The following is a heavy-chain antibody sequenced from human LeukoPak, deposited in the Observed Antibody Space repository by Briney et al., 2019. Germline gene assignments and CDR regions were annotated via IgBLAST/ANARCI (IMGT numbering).Heavy chain of an antibody. J-gene: IGHJ3*02. V-gene: IGHV3-23*01. CDR3: AKDHEGFSIDAFDI. Sequence: GGSLRLSCAASGFTFSTYGMSWVRQAPGKGLEWVSAISGSGGTTYYADSVKGRFTISRDNSKNTLYLQMNSLRVGDTAVYYCAKDHEGFSIDAFDIWGQGTMVTVSS. D-gene: IGHD2-21*01. CDR2: ISGSGGTT. CDR1: GFTFSTYG.